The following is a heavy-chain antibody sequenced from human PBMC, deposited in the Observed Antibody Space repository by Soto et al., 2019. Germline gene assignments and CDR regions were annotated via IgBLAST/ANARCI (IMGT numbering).Heavy chain of an antibody. CDR2: IKQDGSEK. Sequence: EVQLVESGGGLVQPGGSLRLSCAASGFTFSSYWMSWVRQAPGKGLEWVANIKQDGSEKYYVDSVKGRFTISRDNAKNSLYLQMNSLRDGDTAVYYCASLYSRSWLDYWGQGTLVTVSS. CDR1: GFTFSSYW. CDR3: ASLYSRSWLDY. J-gene: IGHJ4*02. D-gene: IGHD6-13*01. V-gene: IGHV3-7*05.